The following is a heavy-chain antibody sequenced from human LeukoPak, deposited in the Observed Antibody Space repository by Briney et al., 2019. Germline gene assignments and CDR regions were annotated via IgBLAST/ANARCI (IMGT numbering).Heavy chain of an antibody. Sequence: ASVKVSCKASGYTFTGYYMRWVRQAPGQGLEWMGWINPNSGGTNYAQKFQGRVTMTRDTSISTAYMELSRLRSDDTAVYYCARRIGNVLRYFDWSKYYFDYWGQGTLVTVSS. V-gene: IGHV1-2*02. J-gene: IGHJ4*02. CDR1: GYTFTGYY. D-gene: IGHD3-9*01. CDR3: ARRIGNVLRYFDWSKYYFDY. CDR2: INPNSGGT.